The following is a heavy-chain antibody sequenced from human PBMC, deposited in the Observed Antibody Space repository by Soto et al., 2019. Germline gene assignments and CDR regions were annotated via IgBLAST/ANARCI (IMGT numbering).Heavy chain of an antibody. Sequence: SETLSLTCTVSGGSISSYYWSWIRQPPGKGLEWIGYIYYGGSTNYNPSLKSRVTISVDTSKNQFSLKLSSVTAADTAVYYCASLGYSSGLTFDPWGQGTLVTVS. V-gene: IGHV4-59*08. CDR2: IYYGGST. CDR3: ASLGYSSGLTFDP. J-gene: IGHJ5*02. CDR1: GGSISSYY. D-gene: IGHD6-19*01.